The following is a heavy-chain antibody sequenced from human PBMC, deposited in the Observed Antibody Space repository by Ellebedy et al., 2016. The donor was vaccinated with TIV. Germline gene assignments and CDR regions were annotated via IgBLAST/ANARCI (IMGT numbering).Heavy chain of an antibody. Sequence: MPSETLSLTCSLSNGSISNYYWSWIRQPPGKGLEWIGYIYNTGSTKYNPSLESRVTISVDASKNQVSLKLQSVIAADTAVYYCARDLGLALRAMDVWGKGTSVAVSS. D-gene: IGHD6-19*01. J-gene: IGHJ6*04. CDR3: ARDLGLALRAMDV. CDR1: NGSISNYY. CDR2: IYNTGST. V-gene: IGHV4-59*01.